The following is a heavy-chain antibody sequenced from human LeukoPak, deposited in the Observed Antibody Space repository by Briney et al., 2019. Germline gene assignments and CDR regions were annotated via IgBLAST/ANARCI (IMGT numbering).Heavy chain of an antibody. CDR3: ASQSDSYGLPSDH. D-gene: IGHD5-18*01. CDR2: IAFDGSDK. V-gene: IGHV3-30*04. CDR1: GFSFSNYA. Sequence: GGSLRLSCVASGFSFSNYAMHWVSQAPGMGLQWVAVIAFDGSDKYYRDSVKGRFTISRDNSRNTVYLQINSVRIEDTAIYYCASQSDSYGLPSDHWGQGTLVSVSS. J-gene: IGHJ4*02.